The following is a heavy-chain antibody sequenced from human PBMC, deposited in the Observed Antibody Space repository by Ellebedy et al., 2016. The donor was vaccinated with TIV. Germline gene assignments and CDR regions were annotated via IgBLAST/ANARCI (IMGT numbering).Heavy chain of an antibody. CDR2: IGGLDTDT. Sequence: GESLKISXAASGFTFSVYAMTWVRQAPGKGLEWISLIGGLDTDTYYADSVKGRFTISRDNSKDTLYLQMNSLRAEDTGVYYCARRSSGYCVGVKCTTDFDYWGQGTLVTVSS. J-gene: IGHJ4*02. D-gene: IGHD2-2*03. V-gene: IGHV3-23*03. CDR1: GFTFSVYA. CDR3: ARRSSGYCVGVKCTTDFDY.